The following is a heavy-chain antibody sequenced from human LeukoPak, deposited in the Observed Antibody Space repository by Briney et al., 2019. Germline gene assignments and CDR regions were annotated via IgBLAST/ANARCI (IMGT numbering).Heavy chain of an antibody. V-gene: IGHV3-74*01. CDR3: ARAPSEIGGYYPEYFRH. Sequence: GGSLRLSCAASGFSSGSYWMHWVRQAPGKGLVWVSRIKSDGKTNYADSVKGRFTISRDNAKNTVSLQMNSLRAEDTGVYYCARAPSEIGGYYPEYFRHWGQGTLVTVSS. J-gene: IGHJ1*01. CDR1: GFSSGSYW. D-gene: IGHD3-22*01. CDR2: IKSDGKT.